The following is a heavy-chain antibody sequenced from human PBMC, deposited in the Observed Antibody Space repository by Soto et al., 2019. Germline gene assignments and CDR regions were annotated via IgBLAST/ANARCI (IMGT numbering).Heavy chain of an antibody. V-gene: IGHV3-23*01. CDR1: GFTFSSYA. CDR2: ISGSGGST. D-gene: IGHD3-22*01. Sequence: GGSLRLSCAASGFTFSSYAMSWVRQAPGKGLEWVSAISGSGGSTYYADSVKGRSTISRDNSKNTLYLQMNSLRAVDTAVYYCAKAYYYDSSGYPPGDYWGQGTLVTVSS. CDR3: AKAYYYDSSGYPPGDY. J-gene: IGHJ4*02.